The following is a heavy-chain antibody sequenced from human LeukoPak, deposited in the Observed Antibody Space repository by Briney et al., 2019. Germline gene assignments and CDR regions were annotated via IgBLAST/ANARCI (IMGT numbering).Heavy chain of an antibody. V-gene: IGHV5-51*01. CDR1: GYSFTNYW. CDR2: IYPGDSDA. D-gene: IGHD2-2*01. J-gene: IGHJ4*02. CDR3: ARAPCTSTTCRGAFDY. Sequence: GESLKISCKGSGYSFTNYWIGWVRQMPGKGLEWMGIIYPGDSDARYSPSFQGQVTISADKSISTAYLEWSSLKASDTAMYYCARAPCTSTTCRGAFDYWGQGTLVTVSS.